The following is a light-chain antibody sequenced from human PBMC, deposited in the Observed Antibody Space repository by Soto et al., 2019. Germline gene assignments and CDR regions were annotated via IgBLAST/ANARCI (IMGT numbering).Light chain of an antibody. CDR3: QQYNSYWT. Sequence: DIQMTQSPSTLSASVGDRVTITCRASQGISRWLAWYQQKPGKVPKLLISRATSLASAVPSRFSGGGSGTEFTLTISGLQPDDFATYYCQQYNSYWTFGQGTKVEVK. J-gene: IGKJ1*01. CDR1: QGISRW. V-gene: IGKV1-5*03. CDR2: RAT.